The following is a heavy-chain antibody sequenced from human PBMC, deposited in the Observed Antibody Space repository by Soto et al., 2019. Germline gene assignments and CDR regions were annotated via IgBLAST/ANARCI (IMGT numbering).Heavy chain of an antibody. CDR3: ARDGYCSGGSCPFDY. Sequence: SVKVSCKASGGTFSSYTISWVRQAPGQGLEWMGRIIPILGIANYAQKFQGRVTITADKSTSTAYMELSSLRSEDTAVYYCARDGYCSGGSCPFDYRGQGTLVTVSS. J-gene: IGHJ4*02. CDR2: IIPILGIA. CDR1: GGTFSSYT. D-gene: IGHD2-15*01. V-gene: IGHV1-69*04.